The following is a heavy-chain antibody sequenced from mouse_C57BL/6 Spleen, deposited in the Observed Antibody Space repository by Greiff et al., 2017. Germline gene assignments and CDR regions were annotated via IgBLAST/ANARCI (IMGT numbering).Heavy chain of an antibody. CDR1: SYTFTSYW. D-gene: IGHD2-4*01. CDR2: IYPGNSDT. J-gene: IGHJ4*01. CDR3: TPYDYDSGDY. Sequence: EVQLQQSGPVLARPGASVKMSCKTSSYTFTSYWMHWVKQRPGQGLEWIGAIYPGNSDTSYNQKFKGKAKLTADTSASTAYMELSSLTNEDSAVCYCTPYDYDSGDYWGQGTSVTVSS. V-gene: IGHV1-5*01.